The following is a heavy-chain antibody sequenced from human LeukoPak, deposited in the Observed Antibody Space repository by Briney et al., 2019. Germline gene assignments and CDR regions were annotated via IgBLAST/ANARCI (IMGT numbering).Heavy chain of an antibody. D-gene: IGHD3-10*01. CDR1: GFTFSRSW. J-gene: IGHJ5*02. CDR2: IKEDGSEK. CDR3: ARDRGASS. Sequence: PGGSLRLSCAASGFTFSRSWMSWVRQAPGKGLEWVANIKEDGSEKHHVDSVKDRFTISRDNAKNSLYLQMNSLRAEDTAVYCCARDRGASSWGQGTLVTVSS. V-gene: IGHV3-7*01.